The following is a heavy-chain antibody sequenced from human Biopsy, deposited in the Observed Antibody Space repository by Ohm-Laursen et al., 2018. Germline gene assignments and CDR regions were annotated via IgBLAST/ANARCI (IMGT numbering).Heavy chain of an antibody. CDR2: FSYDGINK. D-gene: IGHD3-9*01. V-gene: IGHV3-30*03. Sequence: SLRLSCAASGFIFDDYAMHWVRQAPGKGLEWVAHFSYDGINKHYADSVKGRFTISRDNSKNTLSLQMNSLRVEDTAMYYCLREAATGYYRTTDFWGQGTLVTVSS. CDR3: LREAATGYYRTTDF. J-gene: IGHJ4*02. CDR1: GFIFDDYA.